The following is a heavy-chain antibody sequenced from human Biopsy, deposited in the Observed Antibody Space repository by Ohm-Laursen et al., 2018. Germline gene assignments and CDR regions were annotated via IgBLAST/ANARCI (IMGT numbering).Heavy chain of an antibody. CDR2: VGGSGDST. Sequence: SLRLSCAASGFTFSNYAMTWVRQAPGKGLDWVSGVGGSGDSTYYADSVKGRFYISRDNSNNTLYLQMNSLRVDDTAVYYCAKTRGEARAAANFWGQGTLVTVSS. CDR1: GFTFSNYA. J-gene: IGHJ4*02. V-gene: IGHV3-23*01. D-gene: IGHD6-13*01. CDR3: AKTRGEARAAANF.